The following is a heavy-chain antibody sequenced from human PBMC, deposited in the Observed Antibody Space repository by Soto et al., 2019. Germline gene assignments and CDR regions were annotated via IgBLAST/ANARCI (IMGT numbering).Heavy chain of an antibody. D-gene: IGHD1-26*01. CDR2: ISYDGSNK. CDR1: GFTFSSYA. CDR3: ARDRESSGSYYVSVDY. J-gene: IGHJ4*02. V-gene: IGHV3-30-3*01. Sequence: GGSLRLSCAASGFTFSSYAMHWVRQAPGKGLEWVAVISYDGSNKYYADSVKGRFTISRDNSKNTLYLQMNSLRAEDTAVYYCARDRESSGSYYVSVDYWGQGTLVTVSS.